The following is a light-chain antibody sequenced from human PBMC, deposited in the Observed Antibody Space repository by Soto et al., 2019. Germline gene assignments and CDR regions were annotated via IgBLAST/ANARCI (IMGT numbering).Light chain of an antibody. V-gene: IGKV4-1*01. CDR1: QSVFHPSNNNTY. CDR3: QQYYSKPLT. CDR2: WAS. Sequence: DIVMTQSPDSLAVSLGERATINCKSSQSVFHPSNNNTYLAWYQQKPRQPPKLLIFWASTRESGVPDRFSGGGCGTDFTRTISSLQAEDVAVYYCQQYYSKPLTFGPGTKVDLK. J-gene: IGKJ3*01.